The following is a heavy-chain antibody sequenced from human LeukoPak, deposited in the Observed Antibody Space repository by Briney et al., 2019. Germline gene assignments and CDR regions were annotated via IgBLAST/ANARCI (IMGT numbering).Heavy chain of an antibody. V-gene: IGHV3-21*01. Sequence: GGSLRLSFAASGFTFDDYGMSWVRQAPGKGLEWVSSISSSSSYIYYADSVKGRFTTSRDNAKNSLYLQMNSLRAEDTAVYYCARERGTWGQGTLVTVSS. CDR1: GFTFDDYG. J-gene: IGHJ4*02. D-gene: IGHD3-16*01. CDR3: ARERGT. CDR2: ISSSSSYI.